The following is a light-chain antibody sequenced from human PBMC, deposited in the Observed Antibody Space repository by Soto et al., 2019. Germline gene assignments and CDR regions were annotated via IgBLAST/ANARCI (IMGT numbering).Light chain of an antibody. CDR2: QDS. Sequence: YELTQPPSVSVSPGQTASITCSGDKLGDKYACWYQQKPGQSPVLVIYQDSKRPSGIPERFSGSNSGNTATLTISGTQAMDEADYYCQAWDSSVVFGGGTKVTVL. V-gene: IGLV3-1*01. J-gene: IGLJ2*01. CDR1: KLGDKY. CDR3: QAWDSSVV.